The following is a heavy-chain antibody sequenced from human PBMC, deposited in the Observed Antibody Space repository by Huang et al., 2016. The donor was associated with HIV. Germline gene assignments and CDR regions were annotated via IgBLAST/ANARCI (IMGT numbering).Heavy chain of an antibody. V-gene: IGHV4-39*02. J-gene: IGHJ4*02. Sequence: QLQLQESGPGLVKPSETLSLTCTVSGGSIRSDNYYWGWIRQPPGKGLGWIGSIYYSGGSSFNPSLKRRVTITVETSKNHFSLRMRSVTAADTAVYYCARLPGSITMIRGVITDPYWGQGTLVTVSS. CDR3: ARLPGSITMIRGVITDPY. CDR2: IYYSGGS. CDR1: GGSIRSDNYY. D-gene: IGHD3-10*01.